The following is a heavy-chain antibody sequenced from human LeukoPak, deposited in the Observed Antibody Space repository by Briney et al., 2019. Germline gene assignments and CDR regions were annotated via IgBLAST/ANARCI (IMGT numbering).Heavy chain of an antibody. J-gene: IGHJ4*02. V-gene: IGHV4-4*07. CDR1: GGSISSYY. D-gene: IGHD6-19*01. CDR2: IYTSGST. CDR3: ARPLSSGWSLTFDY. Sequence: SETLSLTCTVSGGSISSYYWSWIRRPAGKGLEWIGRIYTSGSTNYNPSLKSRVTMSVDTSKNQFSLKLSSVTAADTAVYYCARPLSSGWSLTFDYWGQGTLVTVSS.